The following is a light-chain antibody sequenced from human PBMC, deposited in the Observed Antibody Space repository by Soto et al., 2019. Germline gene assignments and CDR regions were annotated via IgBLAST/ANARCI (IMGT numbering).Light chain of an antibody. Sequence: EIVMTQSPATLSVSPGERATLSCRASQSVSSNLAWYQQKPGQAPRLLIYAASIRATGFPASFSGGGSGTEFTLTISSLQSEDFALYYCQQYNNWPRTFGQGTKVDIK. CDR1: QSVSSN. CDR2: AAS. CDR3: QQYNNWPRT. J-gene: IGKJ1*01. V-gene: IGKV3-15*01.